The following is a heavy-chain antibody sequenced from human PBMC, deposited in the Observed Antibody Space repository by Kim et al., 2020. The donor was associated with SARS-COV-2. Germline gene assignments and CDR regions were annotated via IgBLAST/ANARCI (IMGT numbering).Heavy chain of an antibody. Sequence: DSGKGRFTFSRDNSKNTLYLQMNSLRAEDTAVYYCAKLIRGVTPYYFDDWGQGTLVTVSA. CDR3: AKLIRGVTPYYFDD. D-gene: IGHD3-10*01. J-gene: IGHJ4*02. V-gene: IGHV3-23*01.